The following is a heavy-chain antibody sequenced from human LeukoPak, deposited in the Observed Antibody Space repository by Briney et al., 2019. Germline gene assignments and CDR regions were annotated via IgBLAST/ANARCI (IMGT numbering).Heavy chain of an antibody. CDR2: INSDGRSM. D-gene: IGHD2-15*01. J-gene: IGHJ3*02. CDR1: GFTVSSNY. V-gene: IGHV3-74*01. Sequence: PGGSLRLSCVGSGFTVSSNYMNWVRQAPGKGLVWVSRINSDGRSMGYADSVKGRFTISRDNAYNTLYLQMNSLRAEDTALYYCASGGRVGDIFDIWGQGTMVRVSS. CDR3: ASGGRVGDIFDI.